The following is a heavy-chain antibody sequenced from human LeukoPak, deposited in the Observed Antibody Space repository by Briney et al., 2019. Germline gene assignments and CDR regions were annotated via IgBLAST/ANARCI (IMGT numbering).Heavy chain of an antibody. CDR2: IIPIFGTA. J-gene: IGHJ3*02. CDR1: GGTFSSYA. Sequence: GASVKVSCKASGGTFSSYAISWVRQAPGQGLEWMGGIIPIFGTANYAQKFQGRVTITADKSTSTAYMELSSLRSEDTAVYYCARSRRDGYRDAFDIWGQGTMVTVSS. D-gene: IGHD5-24*01. CDR3: ARSRRDGYRDAFDI. V-gene: IGHV1-69*06.